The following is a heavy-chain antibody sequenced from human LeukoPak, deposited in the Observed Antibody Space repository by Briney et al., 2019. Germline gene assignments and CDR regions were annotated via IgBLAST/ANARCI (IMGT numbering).Heavy chain of an antibody. D-gene: IGHD2-2*01. J-gene: IGHJ6*04. Sequence: SVKVSCKAPGGTFSSYAISWVRQAPGQGLEWMGGIIPIFGTANYAQKFQGRVTITADESTSTAYMELSSLRSEDTAVYYCATPHIVVVPAAMEDYYYGMDVWGKGTTVTVSS. CDR2: IIPIFGTA. CDR1: GGTFSSYA. CDR3: ATPHIVVVPAAMEDYYYGMDV. V-gene: IGHV1-69*13.